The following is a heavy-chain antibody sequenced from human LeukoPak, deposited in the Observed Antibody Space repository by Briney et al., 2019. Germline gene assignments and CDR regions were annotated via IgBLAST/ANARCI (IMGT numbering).Heavy chain of an antibody. CDR2: IFYSGNT. V-gene: IGHV4-31*03. CDR3: ARDRVVAYYGMDV. D-gene: IGHD2-2*01. CDR1: GGSISSGGYY. J-gene: IGHJ6*02. Sequence: SETLSLTCTVAGGSISSGGYYWSWIRQHPGKGLEWIGYIFYSGNTYYNPSLKSRVTISLDTSKNQFSLKLSSVTAADTAVYYCARDRVVAYYGMDVWGQGTTVTVSS.